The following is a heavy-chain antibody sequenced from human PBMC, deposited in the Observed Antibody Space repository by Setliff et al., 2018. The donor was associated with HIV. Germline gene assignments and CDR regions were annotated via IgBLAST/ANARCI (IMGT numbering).Heavy chain of an antibody. CDR3: ARDGGGSGWYFVLGYSDY. CDR2: IYYTGST. Sequence: PSETLSLTCTVSGGSINSTSYYWGWIRQPPGNGLEWIGSIYYTGSTYYNPSLKSRVTISIDTSKNQFSLKLNSVTAADTAMYYCARDGGGSGWYFVLGYSDYWGPGTLVTVSS. V-gene: IGHV4-39*02. CDR1: GGSINSTSYY. D-gene: IGHD6-19*01. J-gene: IGHJ4*02.